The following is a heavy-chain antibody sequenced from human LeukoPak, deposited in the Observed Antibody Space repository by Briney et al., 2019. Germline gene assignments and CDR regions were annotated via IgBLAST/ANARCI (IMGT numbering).Heavy chain of an antibody. CDR2: IYYSGST. J-gene: IGHJ3*02. CDR1: GGSISSYY. Sequence: SETLSLTCTVSGGSISSYYWSWIRQPPGKGLEWIGYIYYSGSTNYNPSLKSRVTISVDTSKNQFSLKLSSVTAEDTAVYYCARHGITMVRGVITHAFDIWGQGTMVTVSS. V-gene: IGHV4-59*08. CDR3: ARHGITMVRGVITHAFDI. D-gene: IGHD3-10*01.